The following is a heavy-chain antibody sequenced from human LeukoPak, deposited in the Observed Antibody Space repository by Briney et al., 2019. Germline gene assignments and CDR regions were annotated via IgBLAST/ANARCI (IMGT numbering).Heavy chain of an antibody. Sequence: GGSLRLSCAASGFTFSSYSMNWVRQAPGKGLEWVSYISSSSSTIYYADSVKGRFTISRDNAKNSLYLQMNSLRAEDTAVYYCARDSFTIFGVVIPTDWFDPWGQGTLVTVSS. CDR3: ARDSFTIFGVVIPTDWFDP. CDR2: ISSSSSTI. V-gene: IGHV3-48*04. J-gene: IGHJ5*02. D-gene: IGHD3-3*01. CDR1: GFTFSSYS.